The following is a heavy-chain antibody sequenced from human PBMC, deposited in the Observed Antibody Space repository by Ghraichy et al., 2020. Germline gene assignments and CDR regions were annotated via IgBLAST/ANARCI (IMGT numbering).Heavy chain of an antibody. V-gene: IGHV4-59*01. CDR1: GGSISSYY. CDR2: ISYSGST. J-gene: IGHJ4*02. D-gene: IGHD4-17*01. Sequence: SETLSLTCTVSGGSISSYYCSWIRQRPGKGLEWMGVISYSGSTYYNPSLRSRVAISVDTSKNQFSLKLSSVTAADTAMYYCARARAYGDYRIHGVLPDYWGQGPLVPV. CDR3: ARARAYGDYRIHGVLPDY.